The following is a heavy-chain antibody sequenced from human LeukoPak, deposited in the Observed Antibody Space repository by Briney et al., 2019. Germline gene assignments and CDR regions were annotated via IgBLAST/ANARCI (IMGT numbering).Heavy chain of an antibody. CDR1: SDSISTYY. D-gene: IGHD3/OR15-3a*01. Sequence: PSETLSLTCAVSSDSISTYYWSWIRQPAGRGLEWIGRMSASGGSNYNPPLKSRVTMSVDTSKNQVSLKLSSVTAADTAVYYCARGWTSYYYYMDVWGKGTTVTVSS. J-gene: IGHJ6*03. CDR3: ARGWTSYYYYMDV. V-gene: IGHV4-4*07. CDR2: MSASGGS.